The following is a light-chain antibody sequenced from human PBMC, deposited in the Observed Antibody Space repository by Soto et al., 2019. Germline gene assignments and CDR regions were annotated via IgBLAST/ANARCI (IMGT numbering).Light chain of an antibody. CDR3: QSYDSSLSGVI. J-gene: IGLJ2*01. V-gene: IGLV1-40*01. Sequence: QSVLTQPPSVSGAPGQRVTISCTGSSSNIGAGYDVHWYQLLPGTAPELLIYGNNNRPSGVPDRFSASKSGTSASLAITGLQAEDEADYYCQSYDSSLSGVIFGGGTKLTVL. CDR1: SSNIGAGYD. CDR2: GNN.